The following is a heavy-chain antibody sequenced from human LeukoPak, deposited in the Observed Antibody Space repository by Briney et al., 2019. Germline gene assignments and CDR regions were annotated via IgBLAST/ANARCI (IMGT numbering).Heavy chain of an antibody. CDR3: ARVVYGSGSSNWFET. CDR2: VYSSGST. CDR1: VGSLSSYY. V-gene: IGHV4-59*01. J-gene: IGHJ5*02. D-gene: IGHD3-10*01. Sequence: SETLSLTRTVSVGSLSSYYWSWIRQPPGKGLEWIGYVYSSGSTNYNPSLKSRVTISVDTSKNQFSLKLSSVTAADTAVYYCARVVYGSGSSNWFETWGPGTLGTVSS.